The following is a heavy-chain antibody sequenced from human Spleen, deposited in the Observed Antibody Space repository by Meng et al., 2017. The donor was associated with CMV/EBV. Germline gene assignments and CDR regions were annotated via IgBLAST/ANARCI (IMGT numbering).Heavy chain of an antibody. J-gene: IGHJ5*02. D-gene: IGHD2-2*01. Sequence: SQTLSLTCAISGDSVSSNSAAWSWIRQSPSRGLEWLGRTYYRSKWYNDFAVSVKGRININADTSKNQFSLQLNSVTPEDAAVYYCARDDEGHCGKTTCVVGFDPWGQGTLVTVSS. CDR3: ARDDEGHCGKTTCVVGFDP. V-gene: IGHV6-1*01. CDR2: TYYRSKWYN. CDR1: GDSVSSNSAA.